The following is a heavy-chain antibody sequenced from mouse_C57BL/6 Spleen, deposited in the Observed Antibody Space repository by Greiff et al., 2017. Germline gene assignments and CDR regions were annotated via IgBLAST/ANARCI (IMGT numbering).Heavy chain of an antibody. V-gene: IGHV5-17*01. CDR1: GFTFSDYG. CDR3: ARKTTVVGGAMDY. J-gene: IGHJ4*01. D-gene: IGHD1-1*01. Sequence: EVQLVESGGGLVKPGGSLKLSCAASGFTFSDYGMHWVRQAPEKGLEGVAYISSGSSTIYYADTVKGRFTISRDNAKNTLFLQMTSLRSEDTAMYYCARKTTVVGGAMDYWGQGTSVTVSS. CDR2: ISSGSSTI.